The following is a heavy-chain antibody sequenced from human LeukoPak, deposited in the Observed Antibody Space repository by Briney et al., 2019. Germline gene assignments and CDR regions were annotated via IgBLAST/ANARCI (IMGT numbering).Heavy chain of an antibody. J-gene: IGHJ4*02. CDR3: ARDDGSSPYDY. D-gene: IGHD6-6*01. Sequence: PGGSLRLSCAASGFTVSSNYMSWIRQAPGKGLEWVSVIYSGGGTYYAGSVKGRFTISRDNSKHTLYLQMNSLRAEDTAVYYCARDDGSSPYDYWGQGTLVTVSS. CDR2: IYSGGGT. V-gene: IGHV3-66*02. CDR1: GFTVSSNY.